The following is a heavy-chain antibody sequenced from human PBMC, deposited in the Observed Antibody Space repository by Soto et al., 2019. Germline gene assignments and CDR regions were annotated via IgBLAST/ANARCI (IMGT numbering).Heavy chain of an antibody. CDR1: GASIRSRGSY. J-gene: IGHJ3*02. Sequence: QLHLQESGPRLVKPSETLSLICTVSGASIRSRGSYWGWIRQSPGKGLEWLGSISHSGSTFYNSPLKSRVTISADTSNNHCSLKMTSVTAADTAIFYCVRHLSGGDAFDMWGQGTMVTVSS. V-gene: IGHV4-39*01. CDR3: VRHLSGGDAFDM. CDR2: ISHSGST. D-gene: IGHD7-27*01.